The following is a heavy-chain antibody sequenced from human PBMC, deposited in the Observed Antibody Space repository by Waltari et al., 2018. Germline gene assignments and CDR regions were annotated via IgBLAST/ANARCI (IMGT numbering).Heavy chain of an antibody. CDR3: ARDTGFSGGDRPGWFDP. D-gene: IGHD4-17*01. V-gene: IGHV4-31*03. CDR1: GGSISSGGYY. CDR2: IYYSGST. Sequence: QVQLQESGPGLVKPSQTLSLTCTVSGGSISSGGYYWSWIRQPPGKGLEWIGYIYYSGSTYYNPSLKSRVTISVDTSKNQFSLKLSSVTAADTAVYYCARDTGFSGGDRPGWFDPWGQGTLVTVSS. J-gene: IGHJ5*02.